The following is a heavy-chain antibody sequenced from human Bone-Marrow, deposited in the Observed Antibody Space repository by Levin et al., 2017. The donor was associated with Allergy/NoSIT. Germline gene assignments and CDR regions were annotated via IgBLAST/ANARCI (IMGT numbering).Heavy chain of an antibody. D-gene: IGHD6-6*01. V-gene: IGHV1-18*04. CDR2: ISTYNDNS. CDR3: ARCAAPLDWFDP. J-gene: IGHJ5*02. Sequence: GASVKVSCKTSGYTFTSYGISWVRQAPGQGLEWMGWISTYNDNSNYAQKLKGRVTMTTDTSTSTAYMELRSLRSDDTAVYYCARCAAPLDWFDPWGQGTLVTVSS. CDR1: GYTFTSYG.